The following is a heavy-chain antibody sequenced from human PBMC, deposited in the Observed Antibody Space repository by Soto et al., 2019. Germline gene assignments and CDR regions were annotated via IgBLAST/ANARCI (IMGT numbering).Heavy chain of an antibody. V-gene: IGHV4-31*03. D-gene: IGHD6-13*01. CDR3: VRGKDKDDSSFWFY. CDR2: IHGGGST. CDR1: DGSLSSGGYY. Sequence: SETLSLTCSVSDGSLSSGGYYWSWIRQPPGKGLEWIGFIHGGGSTLYGPSLKSRLTISIETSERQFSLKLSSVTAADTAVYYCVRGKDKDDSSFWFYWGQGTPVTVSS. J-gene: IGHJ4*01.